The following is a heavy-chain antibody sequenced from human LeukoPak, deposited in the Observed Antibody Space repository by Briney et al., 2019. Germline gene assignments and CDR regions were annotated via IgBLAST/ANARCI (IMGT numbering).Heavy chain of an antibody. Sequence: KPSETLSLTCTVSGGSISSYYWSWIRQPPGKGLEWIGYIYDSGSTNHNPSLKSRVTISVDTSKNQFSLKLSSVTAADTAVYYCARGGSGYDSFYYYGMDVWGQGTTVTVSS. J-gene: IGHJ6*02. CDR1: GGSISSYY. D-gene: IGHD5-12*01. CDR3: ARGGSGYDSFYYYGMDV. V-gene: IGHV4-59*01. CDR2: IYDSGST.